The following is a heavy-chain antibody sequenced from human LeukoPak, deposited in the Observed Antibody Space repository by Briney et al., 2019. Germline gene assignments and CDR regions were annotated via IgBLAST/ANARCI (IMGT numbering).Heavy chain of an antibody. Sequence: SETLSLTCTVSAGSISSYYWSWIRQPPGKGLEWIGYISYSGSTNYNPSLKSRLTISVDTSKNQFSLKLSSVTAADTAVYYRARGRSGSYNDYWGQGTLVTVSS. CDR2: ISYSGST. CDR3: ARGRSGSYNDY. D-gene: IGHD3-3*01. V-gene: IGHV4-59*08. J-gene: IGHJ4*02. CDR1: AGSISSYY.